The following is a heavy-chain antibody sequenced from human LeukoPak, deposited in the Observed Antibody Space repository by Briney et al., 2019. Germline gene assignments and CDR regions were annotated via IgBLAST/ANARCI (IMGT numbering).Heavy chain of an antibody. Sequence: PGGSLRLSCAASGFTFSNHEMNWVRQDPGKGLERVSYISSSGSNINYAYSVKGRFTISRDNAKNSLYLQMNSLIAEDTAVYYCARDLGYYGSGIYDWGQGTLVTVSS. CDR2: ISSSGSNI. V-gene: IGHV3-48*03. D-gene: IGHD3-10*01. J-gene: IGHJ4*02. CDR1: GFTFSNHE. CDR3: ARDLGYYGSGIYD.